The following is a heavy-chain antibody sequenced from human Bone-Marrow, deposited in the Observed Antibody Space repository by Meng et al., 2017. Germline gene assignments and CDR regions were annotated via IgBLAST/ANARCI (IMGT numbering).Heavy chain of an antibody. Sequence: QVQRVKSGSDVKRLWASRKASCKASGYTLTGYYMHWVRQAPGKGLEWMGRINPNSGGTNYAQKFQGRVTMTRDTSISTAYMELSRLRSDDTAVYYCARDPDVDTARGDYWGQGTLVTVSS. CDR3: ARDPDVDTARGDY. J-gene: IGHJ4*02. CDR1: GYTLTGYY. D-gene: IGHD5-18*01. CDR2: INPNSGGT. V-gene: IGHV1-2*06.